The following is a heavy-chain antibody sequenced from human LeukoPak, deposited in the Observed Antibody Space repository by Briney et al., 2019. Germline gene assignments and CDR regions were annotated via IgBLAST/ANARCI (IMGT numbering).Heavy chain of an antibody. Sequence: PGGSLRLSCAASGFAVSSNYMSWVRQAPGRGLEWVSVIYSGGSTYYTDSVKGRFTISRDNSKNTLYLQMNSLRAEDTAVYYCARGEGGIAAAGTDFWGQGTLVTVS. CDR1: GFAVSSNY. D-gene: IGHD6-13*01. CDR3: ARGEGGIAAAGTDF. V-gene: IGHV3-53*01. CDR2: IYSGGST. J-gene: IGHJ4*02.